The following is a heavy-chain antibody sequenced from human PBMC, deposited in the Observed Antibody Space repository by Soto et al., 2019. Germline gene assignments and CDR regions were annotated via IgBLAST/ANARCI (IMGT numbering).Heavy chain of an antibody. D-gene: IGHD3-16*01. CDR2: IYDSGST. V-gene: IGHV4-39*01. J-gene: IGHJ4*02. CDR3: ASLPWGSCAITFDY. Sequence: TSETLSLTCTVSGGSISSRSYYLGWLRHPPGKGLEWIGSIYDSGSTYYNPSLKSRVTISVDTSKNQFSLKLSSVNAADTAVYYCASLPWGSCAITFDYWGQGNLVTVCS. CDR1: GGSISSRSYY.